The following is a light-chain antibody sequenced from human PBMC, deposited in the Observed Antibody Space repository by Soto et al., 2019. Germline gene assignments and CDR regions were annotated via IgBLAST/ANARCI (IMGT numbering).Light chain of an antibody. J-gene: IGKJ5*01. CDR2: GAS. V-gene: IGKV3-20*01. Sequence: VLTRSLGTLSLSPGEIATLSCRASQTVSITYLTWYQQKPGQAPRLLIFGASKRATGIPDRFSGSGSGRDFTLTISGLEPEDFAVYYCQQYGSSPLISFGQGTRLELK. CDR3: QQYGSSPLIS. CDR1: QTVSITY.